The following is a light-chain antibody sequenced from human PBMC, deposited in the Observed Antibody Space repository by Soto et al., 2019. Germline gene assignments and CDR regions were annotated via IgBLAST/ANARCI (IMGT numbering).Light chain of an antibody. J-gene: IGKJ5*01. CDR1: QAISSH. Sequence: IQLTQSPSSLSASVGDRVTITCRASQAISSHLAWYQQKPGRAPKLLIYAASTLQSGVPSRFSGSGSGTEFTLTITSLQPEDFATYYCQQLNSFPITFGQGTHWRL. CDR3: QQLNSFPIT. V-gene: IGKV1-9*01. CDR2: AAS.